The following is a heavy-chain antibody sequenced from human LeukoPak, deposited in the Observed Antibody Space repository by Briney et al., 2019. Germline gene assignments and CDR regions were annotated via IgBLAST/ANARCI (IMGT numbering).Heavy chain of an antibody. V-gene: IGHV4-39*01. Sequence: PSETLSLTCTVSGGSISSSGYYWGWIRQPPGKGLEWIGSIYYSGSTYYNPSLKSRVTISVDTSKNQFSLKLSSVTAADTAVYYCARHEGYCSSTSCYQLYYGMDVWGHGTTVTVSS. J-gene: IGHJ6*02. CDR1: GGSISSSGYY. CDR2: IYYSGST. CDR3: ARHEGYCSSTSCYQLYYGMDV. D-gene: IGHD2-2*01.